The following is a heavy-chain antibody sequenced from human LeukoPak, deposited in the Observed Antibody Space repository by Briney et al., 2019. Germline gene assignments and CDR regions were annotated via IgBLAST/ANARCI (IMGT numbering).Heavy chain of an antibody. J-gene: IGHJ4*02. Sequence: SETLSLTCTVSGGSISSYYWSWIRQPPGKGLEWIGYIYYSGSTNYNPSLKSRVTISVDTSKNQFSLKLSSVTAADTAVYYCASSSWDDETVYWGQGTLVTVSS. CDR1: GGSISSYY. CDR3: ASSSWDDETVY. CDR2: IYYSGST. D-gene: IGHD1-1*01. V-gene: IGHV4-59*01.